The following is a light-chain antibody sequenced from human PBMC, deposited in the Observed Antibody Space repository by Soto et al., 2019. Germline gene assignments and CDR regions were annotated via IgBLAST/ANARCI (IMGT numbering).Light chain of an antibody. V-gene: IGKV1-5*03. Sequence: DTQMTQSPSTLSASVGDRVTITCRASQSITTWLAWYQQKPGKSPKLLIYKASNLESGVPPRFSGSGSGTEFTLTISSLQPDDSATYYCQQYGSYSTFGQGTKLEIK. J-gene: IGKJ2*01. CDR1: QSITTW. CDR3: QQYGSYST. CDR2: KAS.